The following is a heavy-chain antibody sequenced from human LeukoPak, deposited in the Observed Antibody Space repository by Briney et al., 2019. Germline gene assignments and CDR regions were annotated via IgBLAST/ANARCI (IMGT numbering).Heavy chain of an antibody. Sequence: GGSLRLSCAASGFTVSSNYTSWVRQAPGKGLEWVSIIYSGGSTYYAGSVKGRFTISRDNSKNTLYLQMNSLTAEDTAVYHCARGENWQQLVQFWGQGTLVTVSS. V-gene: IGHV3-53*01. CDR1: GFTVSSNY. CDR2: IYSGGST. D-gene: IGHD6-13*01. J-gene: IGHJ4*02. CDR3: ARGENWQQLVQF.